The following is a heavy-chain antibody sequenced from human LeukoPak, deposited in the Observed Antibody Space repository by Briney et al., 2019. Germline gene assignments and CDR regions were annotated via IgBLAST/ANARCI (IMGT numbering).Heavy chain of an antibody. CDR3: AKTGSSRFDY. CDR2: ISSSGSTT. V-gene: IGHV3-48*03. Sequence: PGGSLRLSCAASGFTFSSYEMNWVRQAPGKGLEWVSYISSSGSTTYYADSVKGRFTISRDNSKNTLFLQMNSLRAEDTAVYYCAKTGSSRFDYWGQGTLVTVSS. J-gene: IGHJ4*02. CDR1: GFTFSSYE. D-gene: IGHD1-26*01.